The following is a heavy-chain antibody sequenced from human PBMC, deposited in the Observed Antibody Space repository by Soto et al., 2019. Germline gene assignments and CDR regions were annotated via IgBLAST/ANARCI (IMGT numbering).Heavy chain of an antibody. Sequence: SETLSLTCAVSGGSINSGGYSWSWIRQPPGKGLEWIGYLYYGGATYTNPSLKSRVSISVDWSKNQFSLKLNSVTAADTAVYYCARAFTAMGLFDYWGQGALVTVSS. J-gene: IGHJ4*02. CDR2: LYYGGAT. CDR3: ARAFTAMGLFDY. D-gene: IGHD5-18*01. V-gene: IGHV4-30-2*01. CDR1: GGSINSGGYS.